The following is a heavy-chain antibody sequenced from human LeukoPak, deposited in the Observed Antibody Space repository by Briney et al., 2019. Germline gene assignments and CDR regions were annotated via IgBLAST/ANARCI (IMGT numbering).Heavy chain of an antibody. CDR2: ISGSGYSI. Sequence: GGSLRLSCAASGFTFSSDAMNWVRQAPGKGLEWVSAISGSGYSIYYADSVKGRFTISRDNSKNTLYLQMDSLRAEDTAVYYCAKRMVLDYWGQGTLVTVSS. J-gene: IGHJ4*02. V-gene: IGHV3-23*01. D-gene: IGHD2-8*01. CDR3: AKRMVLDY. CDR1: GFTFSSDA.